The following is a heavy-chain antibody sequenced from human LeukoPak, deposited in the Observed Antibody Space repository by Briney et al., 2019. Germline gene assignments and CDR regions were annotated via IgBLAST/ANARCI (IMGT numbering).Heavy chain of an antibody. CDR1: GFTFSSYA. D-gene: IGHD6-19*01. Sequence: GGSLRLSCAASGFTFSSYAMSWVRQAPGKGLEWVSAISGSGGSTYYADSVKGRFTISRDNSKNTLYLQMNSLRAEDTAIYYCAKSTDSSGWYRGAFDIWGQGTMVTVSS. J-gene: IGHJ3*02. V-gene: IGHV3-23*01. CDR2: ISGSGGST. CDR3: AKSTDSSGWYRGAFDI.